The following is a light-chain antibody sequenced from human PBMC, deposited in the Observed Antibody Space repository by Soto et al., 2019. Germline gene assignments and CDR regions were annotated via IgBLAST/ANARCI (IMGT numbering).Light chain of an antibody. CDR3: SSYTSSYV. CDR2: DVS. CDR1: SSDVGGYNY. J-gene: IGLJ1*01. Sequence: QSALTQPSSVSGSPGQSITISCKGTSSDVGGYNYVSWYQQHPGKAPKLMIYDVSNRPSGVSNRFSGSKSGNTASLTISELQAEDEADYYCSSYTSSYVFGTGTKVTVL. V-gene: IGLV2-14*01.